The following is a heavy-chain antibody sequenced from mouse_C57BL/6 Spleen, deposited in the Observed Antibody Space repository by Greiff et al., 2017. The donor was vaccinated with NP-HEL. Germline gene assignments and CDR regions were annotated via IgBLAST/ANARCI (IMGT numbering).Heavy chain of an antibody. CDR3: ARGDYDLYYFDY. V-gene: IGHV1-76*01. D-gene: IGHD2-4*01. Sequence: QVHVKQSGAELVRPGASVKLSCKASGYTFTDYYINWVKQRPGQGLEWIARIYPGSGNTYYNEKFKGKATLTAEKSSSTAYMQLSSLTSEDSAVFFCARGDYDLYYFDYWGQGTTLTVSS. J-gene: IGHJ2*01. CDR1: GYTFTDYY. CDR2: IYPGSGNT.